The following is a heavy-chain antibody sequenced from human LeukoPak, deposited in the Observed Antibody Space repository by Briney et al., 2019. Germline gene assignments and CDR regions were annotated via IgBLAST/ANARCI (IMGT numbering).Heavy chain of an antibody. CDR3: ARGEGFGEPTS. D-gene: IGHD3-10*01. CDR1: GASISDDY. J-gene: IGHJ4*02. V-gene: IGHV4-59*08. Sequence: SETLSLTCTVSGASISDDYWSWIRQPPGKGLEWIGYIYYSGSTNYNPSLKSRVTISVDTSKNQFSLKLSSVTAADTAVYYCARGEGFGEPTSWGQGTLVTVSS. CDR2: IYYSGST.